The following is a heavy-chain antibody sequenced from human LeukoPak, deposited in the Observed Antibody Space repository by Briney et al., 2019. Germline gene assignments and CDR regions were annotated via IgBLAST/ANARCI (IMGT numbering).Heavy chain of an antibody. Sequence: GGSLRLSCAASGFTFSSYGMTWVRQAPGKGLEWVSVISDSGTRTYYADSVKGRITISRDNSKNTLYLEMNSLRAEDTALYYCAKASIVGTTNPGFWGQGTLVTVSS. J-gene: IGHJ4*02. D-gene: IGHD1-26*01. CDR1: GFTFSSYG. CDR3: AKASIVGTTNPGF. CDR2: ISDSGTRT. V-gene: IGHV3-23*01.